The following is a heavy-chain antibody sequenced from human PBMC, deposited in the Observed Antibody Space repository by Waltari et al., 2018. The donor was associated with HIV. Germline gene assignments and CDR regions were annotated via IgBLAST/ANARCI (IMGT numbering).Heavy chain of an antibody. D-gene: IGHD1-20*01. CDR2: INPNSGDT. CDR3: ARGFNWNYYYGMDV. J-gene: IGHJ6*02. CDR1: GYTFTGYY. V-gene: IGHV1-2*02. Sequence: QVQLVQSGAEVKKPGASVKVSCKASGYTFTGYYMHWVRQAPGQGLEWMGWINPNSGDTNYAQKFQGRVTMTRDTSISTAYMELSRLRSDDTAVYYCARGFNWNYYYGMDVWGQGTTVTVSS.